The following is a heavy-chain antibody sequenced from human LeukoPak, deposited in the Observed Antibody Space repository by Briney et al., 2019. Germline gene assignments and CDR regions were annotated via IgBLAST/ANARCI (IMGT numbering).Heavy chain of an antibody. Sequence: DSVKGRFTISRDNSKNTLCLQMNSLRAEDTAVYYCAKGGDNFDYWGQGTLVTVSS. V-gene: IGHV3-30*02. CDR3: AKGGDNFDY. J-gene: IGHJ4*02. D-gene: IGHD3-16*01.